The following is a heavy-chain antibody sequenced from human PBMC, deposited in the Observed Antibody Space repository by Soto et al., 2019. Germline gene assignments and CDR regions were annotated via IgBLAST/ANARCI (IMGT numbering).Heavy chain of an antibody. CDR3: ARVAVAGQRAYYFDY. CDR2: ISYDGSNK. D-gene: IGHD6-19*01. CDR1: GFTFSSYA. V-gene: IGHV3-30-3*01. Sequence: GGSLRLSCAASGFTFSSYAMHWVRQAPGKGLEWVAVISYDGSNKYYADSVKGRFTISRDNSKNTLYLQMNSLRAEDTAVYYCARVAVAGQRAYYFDYWGQGTLVTVSS. J-gene: IGHJ4*02.